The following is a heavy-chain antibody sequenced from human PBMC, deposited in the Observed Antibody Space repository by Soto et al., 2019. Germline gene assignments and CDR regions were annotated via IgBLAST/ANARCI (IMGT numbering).Heavy chain of an antibody. CDR3: AGESSSWYSGNFDY. CDR2: ISYSGRP. CDR1: GGSISSYY. J-gene: IGHJ4*02. V-gene: IGHV4-59*01. D-gene: IGHD6-13*01. Sequence: QVPLQASGPGLVTPSETLSLTGTVSGGSISSYYWSWIRQIPGKGLEWIGYISYSGRPNYNPSLKSLVNKSVDTAKDQSSLKLSSVTAADTAVYYCAGESSSWYSGNFDYWGQGTLVTVAS.